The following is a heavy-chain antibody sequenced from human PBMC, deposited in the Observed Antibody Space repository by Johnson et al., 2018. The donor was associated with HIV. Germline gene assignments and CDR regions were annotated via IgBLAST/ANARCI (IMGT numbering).Heavy chain of an antibody. CDR2: IKSDGSST. D-gene: IGHD3-16*01. CDR1: GITFSNYW. CDR3: ARAMETYYDYVWGSGAFDI. V-gene: IGHV3-74*02. J-gene: IGHJ3*02. Sequence: EVQLVESGGGLVQPGGSLRLSCVASGITFSNYWMHWVRQAPGKGLVWVARIKSDGSSTTYADSVKGRFTISRDNAQNTLYLQMNSLRAEETAVYYCARAMETYYDYVWGSGAFDIWGQGTMVTVSS.